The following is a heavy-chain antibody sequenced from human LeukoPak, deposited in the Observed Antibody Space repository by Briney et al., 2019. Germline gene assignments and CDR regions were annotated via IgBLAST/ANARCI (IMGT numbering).Heavy chain of an antibody. Sequence: PSETLSLTCTVSGGSIRSSTYYWGWIRQPPGKGLEWIGIIYYSGSTYYNPSLKSRVTISVDTSKNQFSLKLSSVTAADTAIYYCARDGPRRTYFFDYWGQGTLVTVSS. D-gene: IGHD3-9*01. J-gene: IGHJ4*02. CDR3: ARDGPRRTYFFDY. CDR1: GGSIRSSTYY. V-gene: IGHV4-39*07. CDR2: IYYSGST.